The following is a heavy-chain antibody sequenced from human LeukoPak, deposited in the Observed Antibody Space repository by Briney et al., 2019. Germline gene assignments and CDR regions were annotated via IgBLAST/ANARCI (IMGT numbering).Heavy chain of an antibody. CDR2: IYYSGST. CDR1: GGSISSYY. V-gene: IGHV4-59*08. J-gene: IGHJ4*02. D-gene: IGHD3-10*01. CDR3: ASGGYGSGSYSPEFDY. Sequence: PSETLSPTCTVSGGSISSYYWSWIRQPPGKGLEWIGYIYYSGSTNYNPSLKSRVTISVDTSKNQFSLKLSSVTAADTAVYYCASGGYGSGSYSPEFDYWGQGTLVTVSS.